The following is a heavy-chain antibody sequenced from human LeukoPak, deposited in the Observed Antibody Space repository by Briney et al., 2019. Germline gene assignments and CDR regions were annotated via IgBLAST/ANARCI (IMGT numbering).Heavy chain of an antibody. D-gene: IGHD6-19*01. CDR2: ISDSGGRT. CDR1: GITLSNYG. V-gene: IGHV3-23*01. CDR3: ARGTHHIIAVAGHFDY. J-gene: IGHJ4*02. Sequence: GGSLRLSCAVSGITLSNYGMSWVRQAPGKGLEWVAGISDSGGRTNYADSVKGRFTISRDNAKNSLYLQMNSLRAEDTAVYYCARGTHHIIAVAGHFDYWGQGTLVTVSS.